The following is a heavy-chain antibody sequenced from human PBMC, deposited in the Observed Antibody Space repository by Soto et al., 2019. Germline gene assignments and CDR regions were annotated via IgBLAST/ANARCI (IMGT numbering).Heavy chain of an antibody. CDR3: AKPTWDDYVWGSYTN. J-gene: IGHJ4*02. CDR2: ISGSGGST. V-gene: IGHV3-23*01. D-gene: IGHD3-16*01. CDR1: GFTFSSYA. Sequence: GGSLRLSCAASGFTFSSYAMSWVRQAPGKGLEWVSAISGSGGSTYYADSVKGRFTISRDNSKNTLYLQMNSLRAEDTAVYYCAKPTWDDYVWGSYTNWGQGTLVTVSS.